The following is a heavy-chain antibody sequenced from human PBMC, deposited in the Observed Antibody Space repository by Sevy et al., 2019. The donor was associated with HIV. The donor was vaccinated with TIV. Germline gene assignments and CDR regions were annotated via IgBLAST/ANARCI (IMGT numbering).Heavy chain of an antibody. Sequence: GGSLRLSCAASGFTFSAYSMNWVRQAPGKGLEWVANLNSDGSDKHYVDSVEGRFTISRDNAKNSLYLQMNSLRVEDTAVYYCAQETVGRFDSWGQGTLVTVSS. D-gene: IGHD3-16*01. CDR2: LNSDGSDK. J-gene: IGHJ4*02. CDR1: GFTFSAYS. CDR3: AQETVGRFDS. V-gene: IGHV3-7*01.